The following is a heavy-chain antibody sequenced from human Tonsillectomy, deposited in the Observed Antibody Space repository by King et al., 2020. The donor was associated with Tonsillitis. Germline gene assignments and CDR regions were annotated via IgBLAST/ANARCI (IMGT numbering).Heavy chain of an antibody. CDR1: GFIFSTYG. V-gene: IGHV3-33*05. J-gene: IGHJ6*02. CDR3: ARVGSAAGLIYYYYYDMDV. CDR2: ISYDGSNK. Sequence: VQLVESGGGVVQPGRSLRLSCAASGFIFSTYGMHWVRQAPGKGLEWVAVISYDGSNKYYADSVKGRFTISRDNSKNTLYLQMNSLRAEDTAVYYCARVGSAAGLIYYYYYDMDVWGQGTTVTVSS. D-gene: IGHD6-13*01.